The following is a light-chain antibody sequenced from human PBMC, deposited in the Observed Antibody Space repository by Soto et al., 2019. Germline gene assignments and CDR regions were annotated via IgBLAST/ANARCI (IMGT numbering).Light chain of an antibody. CDR1: RSISNN. CDR3: QQSYTSPPVT. V-gene: IGKV1-39*01. CDR2: HAS. J-gene: IGKJ4*01. Sequence: DIQMTQSPSSLSASVGDSVTIACRASRSISNNLNWYKQKPGEAPQLLIYHASNLQSGVPPRFSGSGSETDFTLTISSLQPEDFATYYCQQSYTSPPVTFGGGTKVEIK.